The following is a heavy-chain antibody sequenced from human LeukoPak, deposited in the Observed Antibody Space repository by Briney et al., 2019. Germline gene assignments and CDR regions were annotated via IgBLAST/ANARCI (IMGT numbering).Heavy chain of an antibody. D-gene: IGHD6-19*01. CDR1: GFTFSSYS. J-gene: IGHJ3*02. Sequence: PGGSLRLSCAASGFTFSSYSMNWVRQAPGKGLEWVSSISSSSSYIYYADSVKGRFTISRDNAKNSLYLQMNSLRAEDTAVYYCARKAQDSGWYEDAFDIWGQGTMVTVSS. V-gene: IGHV3-21*04. CDR3: ARKAQDSGWYEDAFDI. CDR2: ISSSSSYI.